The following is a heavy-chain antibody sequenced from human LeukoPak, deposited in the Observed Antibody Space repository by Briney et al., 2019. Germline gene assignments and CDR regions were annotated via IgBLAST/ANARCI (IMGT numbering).Heavy chain of an antibody. Sequence: GGSLRLSCAASGFTFASHAMSWVRQAPGKGLEWVSAITGSGDNTYYADSMKGRFTISRDNAKNSLYLQMNSLRAEDTALYYCAKDSEVAAAGPAFDYWGQGTLVTVSS. D-gene: IGHD6-13*01. V-gene: IGHV3-23*01. CDR3: AKDSEVAAAGPAFDY. J-gene: IGHJ4*02. CDR2: ITGSGDNT. CDR1: GFTFASHA.